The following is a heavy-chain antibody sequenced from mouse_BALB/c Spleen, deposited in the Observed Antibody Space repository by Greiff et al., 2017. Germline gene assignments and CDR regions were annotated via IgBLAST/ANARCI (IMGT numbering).Heavy chain of an antibody. V-gene: IGHV1S137*01. D-gene: IGHD1-1*02. CDR1: GYTFTDYA. CDR2: ISTYYGDA. CDR3: ARWYARGLDY. J-gene: IGHJ4*01. Sequence: VQLVESGAELVRPGVSVKISCKGSGYTFTDYAMHWVKQSHAKSLEWIGVISTYYGDASYNQKFKGKATMTVDKSSSTAYMELARLTSEDSAIYYCARWYARGLDYWGQGTSVTVSS.